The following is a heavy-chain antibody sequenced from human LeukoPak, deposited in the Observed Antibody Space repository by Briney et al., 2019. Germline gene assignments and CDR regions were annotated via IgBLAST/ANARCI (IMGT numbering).Heavy chain of an antibody. CDR2: INHSGST. CDR1: GGSFSGYY. CDR3: ARGKVGATGNWFDP. D-gene: IGHD1-26*01. Sequence: SETLSLTCAVYGGSFSGYYWSWIRQPPGKGLEWIGEINHSGSTNYNPSLKSRVTISVDTSKNQFSLKLSSVTAADTAVYYCARGKVGATGNWFDPWGQGTLVTVSS. V-gene: IGHV4-34*01. J-gene: IGHJ5*02.